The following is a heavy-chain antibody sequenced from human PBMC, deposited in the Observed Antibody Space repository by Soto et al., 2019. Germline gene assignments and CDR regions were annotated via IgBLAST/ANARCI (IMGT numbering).Heavy chain of an antibody. Sequence: HPGGSLRLSCAASGFTFSSYSMNWVRQAPGKGLEWVSYISSSSSTIYYADSVKGRFTISRDNAKNSLYLQMNSLRDEDTAVYYCSRDRVLEWYYGLDVWGQGTTGIVSS. CDR1: GFTFSSYS. D-gene: IGHD3-3*01. CDR3: SRDRVLEWYYGLDV. V-gene: IGHV3-48*02. CDR2: ISSSSSTI. J-gene: IGHJ6*02.